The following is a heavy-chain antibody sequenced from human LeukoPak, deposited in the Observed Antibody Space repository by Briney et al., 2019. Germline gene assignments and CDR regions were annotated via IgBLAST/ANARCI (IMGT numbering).Heavy chain of an antibody. CDR2: IYSGGST. D-gene: IGHD4-11*01. CDR3: TRVNDYSNYVYYYYYMDV. J-gene: IGHJ6*03. Sequence: GGSLRLSCAASGFTVSSNYMSWVRQAPGKGLEWVSVIYSGGSTYYADSVKGRFTISRDNSKNTLYLQMNSLRAEDTAVYYCTRVNDYSNYVYYYYYMDVWGKGTTVTVSS. V-gene: IGHV3-53*01. CDR1: GFTVSSNY.